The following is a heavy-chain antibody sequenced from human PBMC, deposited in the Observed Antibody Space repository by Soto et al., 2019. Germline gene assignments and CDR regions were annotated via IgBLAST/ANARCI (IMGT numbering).Heavy chain of an antibody. CDR1: GFTFSNYG. D-gene: IGHD6-19*01. Sequence: HPGGSLRLSCAVSGFTFSNYGMHWVRQAPGKGLEWVAVISYDGSSKYYADYVKGRFTISRDNSKNTLYLQMNSLRGEDTAVYYCAKDKGYSSSPLDYWGQGTLVTVSS. J-gene: IGHJ4*02. CDR3: AKDKGYSSSPLDY. V-gene: IGHV3-30*18. CDR2: ISYDGSSK.